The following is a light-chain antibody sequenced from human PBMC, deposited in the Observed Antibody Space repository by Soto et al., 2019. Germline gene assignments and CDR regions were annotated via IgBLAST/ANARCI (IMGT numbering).Light chain of an antibody. V-gene: IGKV3-15*01. Sequence: EIVMTQSPATLSVSPGERATLSGRASQSVSSNLAWYQQKPGQAPRLLIYGASTRATGIPDRFSGSGSGTDFTLTISRLEPEDFAVYYCQHYYTSYTTFGQGTKVDI. CDR3: QHYYTSYTT. CDR2: GAS. J-gene: IGKJ1*01. CDR1: QSVSSN.